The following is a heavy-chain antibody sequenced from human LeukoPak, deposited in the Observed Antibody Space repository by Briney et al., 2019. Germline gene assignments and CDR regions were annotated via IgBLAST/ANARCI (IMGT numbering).Heavy chain of an antibody. CDR3: ARDLGYSGYVGAFDI. CDR2: INPNSGGT. J-gene: IGHJ3*02. V-gene: IGHV1-2*02. CDR1: GYTFTSYD. D-gene: IGHD5-12*01. Sequence: ASVKVSCKASGYTFTSYDINWARQATGQGLEWMGWINPNSGGTNYAQKFQGRVTMTRDTSISTAYMELSRLRSDDTAVYYCARDLGYSGYVGAFDIWGQGTMVTVSS.